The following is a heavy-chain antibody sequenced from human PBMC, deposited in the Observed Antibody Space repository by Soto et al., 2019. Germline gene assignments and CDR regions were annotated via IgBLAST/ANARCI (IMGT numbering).Heavy chain of an antibody. CDR3: ARIRQYYYGSGSYYRLFDY. CDR1: GFTFSSYW. CDR2: IKQDGSEK. V-gene: IGHV3-7*04. D-gene: IGHD3-10*01. J-gene: IGHJ4*02. Sequence: EVQLVESGGGLVQPGGSLRLSCAASGFTFSSYWMSWVRQAPGKGLEWVANIKQDGSEKYYVDSVKGRVTISRDNAKNXRXQQMNSLRAEDTAVYYCARIRQYYYGSGSYYRLFDYWGQGTLVTVSS.